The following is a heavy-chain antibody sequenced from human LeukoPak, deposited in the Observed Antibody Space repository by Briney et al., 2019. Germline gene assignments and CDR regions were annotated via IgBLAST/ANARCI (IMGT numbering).Heavy chain of an antibody. CDR3: ATASQLGSYNWFDP. V-gene: IGHV4-34*01. CDR2: IDHTRNT. Sequence: SETLSLTCAVYGASFSNSYWSWIRQPPGKGLEWIGEIDHTRNTKYNPSLKGRVTISLDTSKNQFSQDLTSVTATDTAVYYCATASQLGSYNWFDPWGQGTLVTVSS. D-gene: IGHD1-1*01. J-gene: IGHJ5*02. CDR1: GASFSNSY.